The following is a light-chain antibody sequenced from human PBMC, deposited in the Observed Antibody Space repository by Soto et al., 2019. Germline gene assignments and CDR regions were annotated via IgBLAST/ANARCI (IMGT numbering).Light chain of an antibody. Sequence: EIVLTQSPGTLSLSPGERATLSCRASQSFNSIYLAWYQQKPGQAPRLLIYGASTRATDIPARFSGSGSGTEFTLTISSLQSEDSGVYYCQQYNHWPRTFGQGTKVDI. CDR3: QQYNHWPRT. J-gene: IGKJ1*01. CDR2: GAS. V-gene: IGKV3D-15*01. CDR1: QSFNSIY.